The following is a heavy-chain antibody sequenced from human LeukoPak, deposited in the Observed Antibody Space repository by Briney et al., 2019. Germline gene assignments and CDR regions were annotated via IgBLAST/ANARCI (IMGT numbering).Heavy chain of an antibody. CDR1: GYTFIAYY. CDR3: ARDRAASQWLVRYWFDP. J-gene: IGHJ5*02. Sequence: ASVKLSFKASGYTFIAYYIHWVRLAPGQGLEWVGWFNPNTGGTNYTQNFQGRVTMTRDTSISTAYMELSGLRSDDTAVYYCARDRAASQWLVRYWFDPWGQGTLVTVSS. CDR2: FNPNTGGT. D-gene: IGHD6-19*01. V-gene: IGHV1-2*02.